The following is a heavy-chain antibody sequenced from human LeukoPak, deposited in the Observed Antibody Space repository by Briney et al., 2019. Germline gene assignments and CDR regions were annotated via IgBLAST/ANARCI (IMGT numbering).Heavy chain of an antibody. CDR1: GFTIDDYA. CDR2: ISWNSGSI. J-gene: IGHJ3*02. V-gene: IGHV3-9*03. CDR3: AKADGDSDAFDI. D-gene: IGHD4-17*01. Sequence: PGRSLRLSCAASGFTIDDYAMYWVRQAPGTGLEWVSGISWNSGSIGYADSLKGRFTISRDNAKNSLYLQMNSLRAEDMALYYCAKADGDSDAFDIWGQGTMVTVSS.